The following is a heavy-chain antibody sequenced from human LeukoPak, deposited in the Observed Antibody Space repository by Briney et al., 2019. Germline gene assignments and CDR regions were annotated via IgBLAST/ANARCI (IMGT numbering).Heavy chain of an antibody. V-gene: IGHV1-46*01. Sequence: ASVKVSCKASGHTFSSDYMHWVRQAPGQGLEWMGIINPSGGSTSYAQKFQGRVTMTRDTSTSTVYMELSSLRSEDTAVYYCARDSYTAMVRTFDYWGQGTLVTVSS. J-gene: IGHJ4*02. D-gene: IGHD5-18*01. CDR2: INPSGGST. CDR3: ARDSYTAMVRTFDY. CDR1: GHTFSSDY.